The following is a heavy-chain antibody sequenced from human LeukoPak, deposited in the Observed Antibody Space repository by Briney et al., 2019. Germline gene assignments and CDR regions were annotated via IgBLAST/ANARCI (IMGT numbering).Heavy chain of an antibody. J-gene: IGHJ5*02. Sequence: SETLSLTCTVSGGSISSYYWSWIRQPAGKGLEWIGRIYTSGSTKYNSSLKSRVTMSVDTSKNQFSLKLSSVTAADTAVYYCARGAYYYDSSGYYWFDPWGRGTLVTVSS. CDR1: GGSISSYY. CDR2: IYTSGST. D-gene: IGHD3-22*01. V-gene: IGHV4-4*07. CDR3: ARGAYYYDSSGYYWFDP.